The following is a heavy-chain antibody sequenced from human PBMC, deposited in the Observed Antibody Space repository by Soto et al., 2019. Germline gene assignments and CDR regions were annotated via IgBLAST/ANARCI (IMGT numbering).Heavy chain of an antibody. J-gene: IGHJ4*02. CDR1: GGSISSSNW. CDR2: IYHSGST. CDR3: AAGEASSRNLAPYYLDF. D-gene: IGHD6-13*01. V-gene: IGHV4-4*02. Sequence: PSETLSLPCAVSGGSISSSNWWSWVRQPPGKGLEWIGEIYHSGSTNYNPSLKSRVTISVDKSKNQFSLKLSSVTTADTAVYFCAAGEASSRNLAPYYLDFWGQGTLVTVSS.